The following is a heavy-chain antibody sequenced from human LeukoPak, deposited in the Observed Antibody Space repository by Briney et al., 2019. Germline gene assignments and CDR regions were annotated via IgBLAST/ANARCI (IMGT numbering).Heavy chain of an antibody. J-gene: IGHJ4*02. CDR3: AGDYYGSGSSMGY. CDR1: GGSISSSSYY. CDR2: IYYSGST. D-gene: IGHD3-10*01. V-gene: IGHV4-39*07. Sequence: PSETLSLTCTVSGGSISSSSYYWGWIRQPPGKGLEWIGSIYYSGSTYYNPSLKSRVTISVDTSKNQFSLKLSSVTAADTAVYYCAGDYYGSGSSMGYWGQGTLVTVSS.